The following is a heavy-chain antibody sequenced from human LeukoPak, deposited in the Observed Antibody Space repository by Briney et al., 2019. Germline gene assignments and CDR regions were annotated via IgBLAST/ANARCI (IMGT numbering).Heavy chain of an antibody. CDR2: IYSGGST. CDR1: GFTVSSNY. Sequence: GGSLRLSCAASGFTVSSNYMSWVRQAPGKGLEWVSVIYSGGSTYYADSVKGRFTISRDNSKNTLYLQMNSLRAEDTAVYYCAREFGSGWLNWFDHWGQGTLVTVSS. CDR3: AREFGSGWLNWFDH. V-gene: IGHV3-66*01. D-gene: IGHD6-19*01. J-gene: IGHJ5*02.